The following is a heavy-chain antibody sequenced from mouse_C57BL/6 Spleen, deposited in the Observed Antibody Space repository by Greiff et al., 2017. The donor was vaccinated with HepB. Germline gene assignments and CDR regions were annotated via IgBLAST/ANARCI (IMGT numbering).Heavy chain of an antibody. D-gene: IGHD2-3*01. CDR1: GYTFTDYE. J-gene: IGHJ3*01. V-gene: IGHV1-15*01. CDR2: IDPETGGT. Sequence: QVQLKQSGAELVRPGASVTLSCKASGYTFTDYEMHWVKQTPVHGLEWIGAIDPETGGTAYNQKFKGKAILTADKSSSTAYMELRSLTSEDSAVYYCTRKGLIYDGYYEWFAYGGQGTRVTVSA. CDR3: TRKGLIYDGYYEWFAY.